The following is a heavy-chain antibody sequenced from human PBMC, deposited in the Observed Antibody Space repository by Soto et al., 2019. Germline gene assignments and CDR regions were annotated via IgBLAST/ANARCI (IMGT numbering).Heavy chain of an antibody. CDR2: INPSGGST. CDR1: GYTFTSYY. Sequence: ASVKVSCKASGYTFTSYYMHWVRQAPGQGLEWMGIINPSGGSTSYAQKFQGRVTMTRDTSTSTVYMELSSLRSEDTAVYYCAREVRDSSGYYYGLDYWGQGTLVTVSS. J-gene: IGHJ4*02. CDR3: AREVRDSSGYYYGLDY. D-gene: IGHD3-22*01. V-gene: IGHV1-46*03.